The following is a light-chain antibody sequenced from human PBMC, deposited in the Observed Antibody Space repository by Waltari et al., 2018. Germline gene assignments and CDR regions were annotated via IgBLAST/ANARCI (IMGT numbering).Light chain of an antibody. CDR2: AVT. J-gene: IGLJ1*01. Sequence: QSALTQPPSASGSPGQSVTISCTGTSGDIGTYDHVSWYQQHPGKAPKVIVYAVTKLPSGVPDRFSGSKSGDTAFLTVSGLQAEDEADNYCSSYAGNYIYVFGTGTEVTVL. CDR3: SSYAGNYIYV. V-gene: IGLV2-8*01. CDR1: SGDIGTYDH.